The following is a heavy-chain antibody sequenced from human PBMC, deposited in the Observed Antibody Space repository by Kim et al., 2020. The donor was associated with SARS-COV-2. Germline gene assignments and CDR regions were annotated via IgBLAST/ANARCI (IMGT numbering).Heavy chain of an antibody. J-gene: IGHJ5*02. V-gene: IGHV3-33*06. CDR3: AKSRTGYYAASFNL. CDR1: GFTFSDYA. Sequence: GGSLRLSCATSGFTFSDYAMNWVRQAPGKGLEWVAVIWYDGSVEYYADLVKGRFTISRDDYRDTLYLQMNNLRFDDTGLYYFAKSRTGYYAASFNLWGQG. D-gene: IGHD3-9*01. CDR2: IWYDGSVE.